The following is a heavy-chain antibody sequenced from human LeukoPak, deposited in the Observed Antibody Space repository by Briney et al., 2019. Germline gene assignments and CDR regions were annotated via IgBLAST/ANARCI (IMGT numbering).Heavy chain of an antibody. J-gene: IGHJ4*02. CDR3: ARDSPYGSGSYSDY. CDR1: GFTFSSYW. V-gene: IGHV3-7*01. CDR2: IKQDGSEK. Sequence: GSLRLSCAASGFTFSSYWMSWVRQAPGKGLEWVANIKQDGSEKYYVDSVKGRFTISRDNAKNSLYLQMNSLRAEDTAVYYCARDSPYGSGSYSDYWGQGTLVTVSS. D-gene: IGHD3-10*01.